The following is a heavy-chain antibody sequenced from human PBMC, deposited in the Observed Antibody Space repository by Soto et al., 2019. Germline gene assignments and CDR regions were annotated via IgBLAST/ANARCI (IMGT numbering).Heavy chain of an antibody. J-gene: IGHJ3*02. D-gene: IGHD3-3*01. V-gene: IGHV1-24*01. CDR3: ATDRRAIFGVVITAFDI. CDR2: FDPEDGET. Sequence: ASVKLSCKVSGYSLTELSMHWVRQAPGKGLEWMGGFDPEDGETIYAQKFQGRVTMTEDTSTDTAYMELSSLRSEDTAVYYCATDRRAIFGVVITAFDIWGQGTMVTVSS. CDR1: GYSLTELS.